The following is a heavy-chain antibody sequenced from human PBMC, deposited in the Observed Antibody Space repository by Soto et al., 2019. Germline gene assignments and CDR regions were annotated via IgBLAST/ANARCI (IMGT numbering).Heavy chain of an antibody. CDR3: AKSAPMDAGDKYYYDF. Sequence: ASVKVSCKASGGTFSTFGISWVRQAPGQGLEWMGGIIPFFGTARYSQKFEDRITITADESTNTVYMDLRSLTSEDTAIYYCAKSAPMDAGDKYYYDFWGQGALVTV. J-gene: IGHJ4*02. CDR2: IIPFFGTA. CDR1: GGTFSTFG. V-gene: IGHV1-69*13. D-gene: IGHD4-17*01.